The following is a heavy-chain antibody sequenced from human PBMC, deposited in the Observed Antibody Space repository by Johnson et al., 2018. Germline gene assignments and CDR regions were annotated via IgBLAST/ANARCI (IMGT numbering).Heavy chain of an antibody. CDR3: AKSLGGFYDSSGYYHKDAFDI. J-gene: IGHJ3*02. Sequence: EQLVETGGGVVQPGRSLRLSCAASGFTFSSYGMHWVRQAPGKGLEWVAVISYDGSNKYYADSVKGRFTISRDNSKNTLYLEMNSLSAEDTAVYYWAKSLGGFYDSSGYYHKDAFDIWGQGTMVTVSS. CDR2: ISYDGSNK. D-gene: IGHD3-22*01. CDR1: GFTFSSYG. V-gene: IGHV3-30*18.